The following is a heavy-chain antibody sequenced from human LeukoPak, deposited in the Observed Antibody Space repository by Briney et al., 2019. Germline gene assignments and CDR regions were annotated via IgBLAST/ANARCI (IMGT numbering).Heavy chain of an antibody. Sequence: GGSLRLSCAASGFTLSNYSMNWVRQAPGKGLEWVAFISSSSSYIFYADSLKGRFTISRDNAKNSLYLQMNSLRADDTAVYYCARDLAYGDDGLWGQGTLVTASS. J-gene: IGHJ4*02. D-gene: IGHD4-17*01. CDR1: GFTLSNYS. V-gene: IGHV3-21*01. CDR2: ISSSSSYI. CDR3: ARDLAYGDDGL.